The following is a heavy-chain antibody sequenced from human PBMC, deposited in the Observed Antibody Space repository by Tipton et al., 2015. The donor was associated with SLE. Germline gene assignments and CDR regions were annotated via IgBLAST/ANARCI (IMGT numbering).Heavy chain of an antibody. Sequence: QLVQSGAEVKPSETLSLTCAVYGGSFSGYYWSWIRQPPGKGLEWIGEINHSGSTNYNPSLKSRVTISVDTSKNQFSLKLSSVTAADTAVYYCARDGTGVGWFDPWGQGTLVTVSS. CDR3: ARDGTGVGWFDP. V-gene: IGHV4-34*01. J-gene: IGHJ5*02. D-gene: IGHD3/OR15-3a*01. CDR1: GGSFSGYY. CDR2: INHSGST.